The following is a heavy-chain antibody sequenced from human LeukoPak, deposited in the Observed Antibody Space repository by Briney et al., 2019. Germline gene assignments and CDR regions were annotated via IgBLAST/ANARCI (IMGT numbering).Heavy chain of an antibody. Sequence: GGSLRLSCAASGFTFSSYAMHWVRQAPGKGLEWVAVISYDGSNKYYADSVKGRFTISRDNSKNTLYLQMNSLRAEDTAVYYCARVYLNIRLSPDYWGQGTLVTVSS. V-gene: IGHV3-30*04. CDR1: GFTFSSYA. CDR3: ARVYLNIRLSPDY. CDR2: ISYDGSNK. J-gene: IGHJ4*02. D-gene: IGHD2/OR15-2a*01.